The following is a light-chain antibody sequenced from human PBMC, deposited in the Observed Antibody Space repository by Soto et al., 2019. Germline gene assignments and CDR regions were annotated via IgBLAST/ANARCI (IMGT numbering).Light chain of an antibody. J-gene: IGLJ1*01. V-gene: IGLV2-14*03. CDR1: SSDVGGYEY. CDR2: DVS. CDR3: PSYTSSSTYV. Sequence: QSVLTQPASVSGSPGQSIAISCTGTSSDVGGYEYVSWYQHHPGKAPKAMIYDVSYRPSGVSNRFSGSKSGNTASLTISGLQAEDEADYYCPSYTSSSTYVFGTGTKVTVL.